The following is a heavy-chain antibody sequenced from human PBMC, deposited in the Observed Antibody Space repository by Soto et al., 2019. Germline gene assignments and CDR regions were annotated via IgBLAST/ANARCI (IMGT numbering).Heavy chain of an antibody. CDR3: ARHISSSWTKNYYYYYGMDV. V-gene: IGHV4-39*01. D-gene: IGHD6-13*01. CDR1: GGSISSSSYY. Sequence: SETLSLTCTVSGGSISSSSYYWGWIRQPPGKGLEWIGSIYYSGSTYYNPSLKSRVTISVDTSKNQFSLKLSSVTAADTAVYYCARHISSSWTKNYYYYYGMDVWGQGTTVTSP. J-gene: IGHJ6*02. CDR2: IYYSGST.